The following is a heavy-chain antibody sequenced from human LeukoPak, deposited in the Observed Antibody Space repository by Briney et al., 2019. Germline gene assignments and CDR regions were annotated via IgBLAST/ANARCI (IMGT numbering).Heavy chain of an antibody. J-gene: IGHJ4*02. V-gene: IGHV5-51*01. CDR3: ARGLDTAMAPRGYFGF. Sequence: GESLKISCKGSGYSFTSYWIGWVRRMPGKGLEWMGIIYPGDSDTRYSPSFQGQVTISAGKSISTAYLQWSSLKASDTAMYYCARGLDTAMAPRGYFGFWGQGTLVTVSS. D-gene: IGHD5-18*01. CDR1: GYSFTSYW. CDR2: IYPGDSDT.